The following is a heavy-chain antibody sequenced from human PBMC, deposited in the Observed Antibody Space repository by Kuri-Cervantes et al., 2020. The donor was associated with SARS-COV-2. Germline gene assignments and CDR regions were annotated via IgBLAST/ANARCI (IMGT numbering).Heavy chain of an antibody. CDR2: IYSGGSST. J-gene: IGHJ4*02. D-gene: IGHD6-13*01. V-gene: IGHV3-23*03. CDR1: GFTFSSYA. CDR3: AKSPPGIAAAGAFDY. Sequence: GGSLRLSCAASGFTFSSYAMSWVRQAPGKGLEWVSVIYSGGSSTYYADSVKGRFTISRDNSKNTLYLQMNSLRAEDTAVYYCAKSPPGIAAAGAFDYWGQGTLVTVSS.